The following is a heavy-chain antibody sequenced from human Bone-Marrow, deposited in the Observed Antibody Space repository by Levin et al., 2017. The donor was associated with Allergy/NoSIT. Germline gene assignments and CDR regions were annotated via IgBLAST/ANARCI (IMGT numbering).Heavy chain of an antibody. CDR2: VSADGSVT. V-gene: IGHV3-74*01. J-gene: IGHJ4*02. Sequence: SCAASGFTFSSDWMHWVRHAPGKGLVWVSRVSADGSVTTYADFVRGRFTISRDNAKNTLYLQMNSLRAEDTAVYYCARVTRAAAGIDSWGQGALVSVSS. CDR3: ARVTRAAAGIDS. CDR1: GFTFSSDW. D-gene: IGHD6-13*01.